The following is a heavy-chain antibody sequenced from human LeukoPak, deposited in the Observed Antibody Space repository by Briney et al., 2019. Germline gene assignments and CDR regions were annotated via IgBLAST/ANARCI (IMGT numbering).Heavy chain of an antibody. Sequence: ASVKVSCKASGYTFTSYGISWVRQAPGQGLEWMGWINPNSGGTNYAQKFQGRVTMTRDTSISTAYMELSRLRSDDTTVYYCAAQGGPAFDYWGQGTLVTVSS. J-gene: IGHJ4*02. CDR3: AAQGGPAFDY. V-gene: IGHV1-2*02. CDR1: GYTFTSYG. D-gene: IGHD3-16*01. CDR2: INPNSGGT.